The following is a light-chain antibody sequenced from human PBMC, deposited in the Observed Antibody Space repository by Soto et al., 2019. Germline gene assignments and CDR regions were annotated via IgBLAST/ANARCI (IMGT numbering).Light chain of an antibody. Sequence: DIVMTQSPDSLAVSLGERTTINCKSSQSVLDSSNNRDHLAWYQQTVGQPPKLLISWASTRESGVPDRFSGGGSGTDFTLTISILQAEDVAVYYCQQYYSTPYTFGQGTKLEIK. J-gene: IGKJ2*01. CDR3: QQYYSTPYT. CDR1: QSVLDSSNNRDH. CDR2: WAS. V-gene: IGKV4-1*01.